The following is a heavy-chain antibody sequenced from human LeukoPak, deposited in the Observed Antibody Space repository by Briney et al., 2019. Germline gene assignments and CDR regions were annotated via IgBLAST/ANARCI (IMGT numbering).Heavy chain of an antibody. CDR1: GFTFSSNY. D-gene: IGHD3-9*01. CDR3: ASGVYYDILTGYSFYGMDV. J-gene: IGHJ6*02. V-gene: IGHV3-66*01. Sequence: GGSLRLSCAASGFTFSSNYMSWVRQAPGKGLEWVSVIYSGGSTYYTDSVKGRFTISRDNSKNTLYLQMNSLRAEDTAVYYCASGVYYDILTGYSFYGMDVWGQGTTVTGSS. CDR2: IYSGGST.